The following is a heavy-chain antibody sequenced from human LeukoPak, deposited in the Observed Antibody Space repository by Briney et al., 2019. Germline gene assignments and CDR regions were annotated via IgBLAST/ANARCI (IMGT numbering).Heavy chain of an antibody. Sequence: SETLSLTCTVSGGSISSYYWSWIRQPPGKGLEWIGYIYYSGSTNYNPSLKSRVTISVDTSKNQFSLKLSSVTAADTAVYYCARIMYSSSWYGGMYYYGMDVWGQGTTVTVSS. CDR1: GGSISSYY. V-gene: IGHV4-59*01. D-gene: IGHD6-13*01. J-gene: IGHJ6*02. CDR2: IYYSGST. CDR3: ARIMYSSSWYGGMYYYGMDV.